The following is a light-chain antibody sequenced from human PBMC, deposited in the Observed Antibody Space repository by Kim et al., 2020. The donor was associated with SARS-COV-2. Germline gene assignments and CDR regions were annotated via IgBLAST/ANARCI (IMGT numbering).Light chain of an antibody. V-gene: IGLV1-44*01. CDR2: SNN. CDR1: SSNIGHNT. J-gene: IGLJ3*02. CDR3: ASWDDSLNGWV. Sequence: GQRVTISCSGSSSNIGHNTVFWCQHHPGTAPKLLIYSNNQRPSGVPDRFSGSKSGTSVSLAISGLQSEDEADYYCASWDDSLNGWVFGGGTQLTVL.